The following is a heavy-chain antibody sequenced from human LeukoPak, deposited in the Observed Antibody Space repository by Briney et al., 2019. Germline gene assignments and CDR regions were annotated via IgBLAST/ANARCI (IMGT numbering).Heavy chain of an antibody. V-gene: IGHV3-48*04. J-gene: IGHJ3*02. CDR3: AREGLRAFDI. D-gene: IGHD3-16*01. CDR1: GFTFSSHW. CDR2: ISSSGSTI. Sequence: PGGSLRLSCAASGFTFSSHWMNWVRQAPGKGLEWVSYISSSGSTIYYADSVKGRFTISRDNAKNSLYLQMNSLRAEDTAVYYCAREGLRAFDIWGQGTMVTVSS.